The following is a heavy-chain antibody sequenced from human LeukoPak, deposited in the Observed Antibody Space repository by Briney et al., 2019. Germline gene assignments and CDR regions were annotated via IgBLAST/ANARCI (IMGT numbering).Heavy chain of an antibody. CDR1: GGSISSSSYY. CDR2: IYYSGST. V-gene: IGHV4-39*01. Sequence: SETLSLTCTVSGGSISSSSYYWGWIRQPPGKGLEWIGSIYYSGSTYYNPSLKSRVTISVDTSKNQFSLKLSSVTAADTAVYYCARYSGSYGEYYFDYWDQGTLVTVSS. D-gene: IGHD1-26*01. J-gene: IGHJ4*02. CDR3: ARYSGSYGEYYFDY.